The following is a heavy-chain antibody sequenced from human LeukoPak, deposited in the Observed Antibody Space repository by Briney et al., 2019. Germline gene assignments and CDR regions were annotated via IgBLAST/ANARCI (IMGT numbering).Heavy chain of an antibody. CDR1: GGSISSYY. CDR2: IYYSGST. D-gene: IGHD1-26*01. J-gene: IGHJ5*02. V-gene: IGHV4-59*01. Sequence: TSETLSLTCTVSGGSISSYYWSWIRQPPGKGLEWIGYIYYSGSTNYNPSLKSRVTISVDTSKNQFSLKLSSVTAADTAVYYCARELVGATTWFEPRGMGWFDPWGQGTLVTVSS. CDR3: ARELVGATTWFEPRGMGWFDP.